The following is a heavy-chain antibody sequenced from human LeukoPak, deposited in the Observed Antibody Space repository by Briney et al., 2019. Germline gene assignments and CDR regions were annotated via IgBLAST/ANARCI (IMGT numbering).Heavy chain of an antibody. V-gene: IGHV3-23*01. CDR3: AKLRNFYYYFMEV. CDR1: GFNFSDYG. Sequence: PGGSLRLSCAASGFNFSDYGMIWVRQAPGKGLEWVSGISGSDYTDHADSVKGRFTISRDNSKNTLYLQMNSLRAEDTALYYCAKLRNFYYYFMEVSGRGTKVTISS. J-gene: IGHJ6*03. CDR2: ISGSDYT.